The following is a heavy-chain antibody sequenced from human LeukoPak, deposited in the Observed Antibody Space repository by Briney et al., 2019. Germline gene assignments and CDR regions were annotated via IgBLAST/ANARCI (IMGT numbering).Heavy chain of an antibody. CDR3: ARVGAVSLES. V-gene: IGHV3-9*02. D-gene: IGHD6-19*01. Sequence: GGALSLSCAISGFVSDNVAMHWVRQAPGKGLEWVAGISHNSGSIGYADSVRGRFIISRDNAKKSLSLQMNSLRPEDTAVYFYARVGAVSLESWGQGTLVTVSS. J-gene: IGHJ4*02. CDR2: ISHNSGSI. CDR1: GFVSDNVA.